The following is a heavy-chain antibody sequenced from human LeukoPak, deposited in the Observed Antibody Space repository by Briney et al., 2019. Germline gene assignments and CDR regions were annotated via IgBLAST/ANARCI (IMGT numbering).Heavy chain of an antibody. D-gene: IGHD3-3*01. J-gene: IGHJ3*02. Sequence: GASLRLSCAASGFTFSSYAMSWVRQAPGKGLEWVSAISGSGGSTYYADSVKGRFTISRDNSKNTLYLQMNSLRAEDTAVYYCAKNLEGDDCDFWSGYYSGGAFDIWGQGTMVTVSS. CDR1: GFTFSSYA. V-gene: IGHV3-23*01. CDR3: AKNLEGDDCDFWSGYYSGGAFDI. CDR2: ISGSGGST.